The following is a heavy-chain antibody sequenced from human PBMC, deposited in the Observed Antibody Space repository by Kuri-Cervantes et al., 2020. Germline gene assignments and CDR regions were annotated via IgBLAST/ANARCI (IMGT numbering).Heavy chain of an antibody. CDR3: ARDGIFSNSYSSSLGKNWFDP. Sequence: ASVKVSCKASGYTFPSYGISWVRQAPGQGLEWMGWISGYNGNTKYAQKFQGRVTITADKSTSTAYMELSSLRSEDTAVYYCARDGIFSNSYSSSLGKNWFDPWGQGTLVTVSS. J-gene: IGHJ5*02. D-gene: IGHD6-6*01. V-gene: IGHV1-18*01. CDR2: ISGYNGNT. CDR1: GYTFPSYG.